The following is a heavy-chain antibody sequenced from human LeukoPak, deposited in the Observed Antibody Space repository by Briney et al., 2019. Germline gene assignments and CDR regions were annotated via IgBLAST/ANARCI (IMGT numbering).Heavy chain of an antibody. CDR2: GYHSGST. J-gene: IGHJ5*02. CDR1: GYSISSGYY. CDR3: ARARAIYGVVFDR. V-gene: IGHV4-38-2*02. Sequence: SETLSLTCTVSGYSISSGYYWAWTRQPPGKGVEWIGNGYHSGSTYYNPSLKSRVTILVDTSKNPLSLNLTSVTAADTALYYCARARAIYGVVFDRWGRGTLVTVSS. D-gene: IGHD3-3*01.